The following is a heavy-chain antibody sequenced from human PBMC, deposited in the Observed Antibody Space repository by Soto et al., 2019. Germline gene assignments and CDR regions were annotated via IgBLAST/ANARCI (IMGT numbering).Heavy chain of an antibody. CDR1: GYTFTSYG. Sequence: ASVKVSCKASGYTFTSYGISWVRQAPGQRLEWMGWINAGNGNTKYSQKFQGRVTITRDTSASTAYMELSSLRSEDTAVYYCAREKLSPGITMVRGVIKTPLGYWGQGTLVTVSS. D-gene: IGHD3-10*01. CDR3: AREKLSPGITMVRGVIKTPLGY. CDR2: INAGNGNT. V-gene: IGHV1-3*01. J-gene: IGHJ4*02.